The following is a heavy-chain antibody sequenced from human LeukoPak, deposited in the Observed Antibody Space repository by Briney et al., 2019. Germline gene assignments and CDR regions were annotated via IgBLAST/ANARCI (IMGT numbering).Heavy chain of an antibody. D-gene: IGHD3-16*01. V-gene: IGHV3-23*01. Sequence: PGGTLRLSCAASGFTFSSYGMSWVRQAPGKGLEWVSAISGSGGSTYYADSVKGRFTISRDNSKNTLYLQMNSLRAEDTAVYYCAKGKDYHFDCWGQGTLVTVSS. J-gene: IGHJ4*02. CDR2: ISGSGGST. CDR1: GFTFSSYG. CDR3: AKGKDYHFDC.